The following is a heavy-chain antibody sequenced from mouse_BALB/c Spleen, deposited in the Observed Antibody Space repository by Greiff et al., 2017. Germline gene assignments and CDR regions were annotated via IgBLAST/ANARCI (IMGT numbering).Heavy chain of an antibody. CDR2: IYPYNGGT. Sequence: VQLQQSGPELVKPGASVKISCKASGYTFTDYNMHWVKQSHGKSLEWIGYIYPYNGGTGYNQKFKSKATLTVDNSSSTAYMELRSLTSEDSAVYYCARVRGYGNYDYFDYWGQGTTLTVSS. J-gene: IGHJ2*01. D-gene: IGHD2-10*02. CDR1: GYTFTDYN. V-gene: IGHV1S29*02. CDR3: ARVRGYGNYDYFDY.